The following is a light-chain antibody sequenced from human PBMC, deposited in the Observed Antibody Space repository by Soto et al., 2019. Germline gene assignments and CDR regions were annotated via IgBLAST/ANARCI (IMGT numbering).Light chain of an antibody. J-gene: IGKJ4*01. CDR3: QHYNKWPPLT. CDR1: QSISSN. CDR2: GAS. Sequence: EIVMTQSPATLSVSPGERATLSCRASQSISSNLAWYQQKSGQAPRLLIYGASTRATGIPARFSGSGSGTEFTLTISSLQSEDFAVYYCQHYNKWPPLTFGGGTQVEIK. V-gene: IGKV3-15*01.